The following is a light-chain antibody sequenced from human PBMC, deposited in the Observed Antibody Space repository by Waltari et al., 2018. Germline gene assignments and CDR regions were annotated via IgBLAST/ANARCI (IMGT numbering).Light chain of an antibody. CDR3: QQRSNWPLT. CDR1: QCVSSY. V-gene: IGKV3-11*01. Sequence: EIVLTQSPATLSLSPGERATLSCRASQCVSSYLAWYQQKPGQAPRLLIYDASNRATGIPARFSGSWSGTDFTLTISSLEPEDFAVYYCQQRSNWPLTFGGGTKVEIK. CDR2: DAS. J-gene: IGKJ4*01.